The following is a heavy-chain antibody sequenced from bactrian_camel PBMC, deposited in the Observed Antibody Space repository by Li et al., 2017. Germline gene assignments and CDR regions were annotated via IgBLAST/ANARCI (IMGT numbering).Heavy chain of an antibody. J-gene: IGHJ4*01. V-gene: IGHV3S35*01. CDR2: IASGGGST. D-gene: IGHD3*01. CDR1: GFTFSSYY. CDR3: TTSGFRY. Sequence: DVQLVESGGGLVQPGGSLRLSCASSGFTFSSYYMSWVRLPPGKGLEWIANIASGGGSTYYTDSVQGRFTISRDNAKNTVYLQLNSLETEDTAQYYCTTSGFRYWGQGTQVTVS.